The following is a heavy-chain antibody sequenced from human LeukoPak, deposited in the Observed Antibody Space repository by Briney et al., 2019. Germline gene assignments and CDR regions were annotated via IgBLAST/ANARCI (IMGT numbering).Heavy chain of an antibody. V-gene: IGHV1-46*01. D-gene: IGHD4-11*01. J-gene: IGHJ6*02. CDR2: INPSGGST. CDR3: ARDRPVTTASLYYYGMDV. CDR1: GYTFTSYY. Sequence: GASVKVSCKASGYTFTSYYMHWVRQAPGQGLEWMGIINPSGGSTSYAQKFQGRVTMTRDTSTSTVYMELSSLRSEDTAVYYCARDRPVTTASLYYYGMDVWGQGTTVTVSS.